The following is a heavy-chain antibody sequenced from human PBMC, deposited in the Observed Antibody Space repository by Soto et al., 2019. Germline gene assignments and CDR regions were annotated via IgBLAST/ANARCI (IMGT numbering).Heavy chain of an antibody. CDR3: AKDLTTIVVVPDAFDI. CDR1: GFTFSSYG. D-gene: IGHD3-22*01. J-gene: IGHJ3*02. Sequence: GGSLRLSCAASGFTFSSYGMHWVRLAPGKGLEWVAVISYDGNHKYYADSVKGRFTISRDNSKNTLYLQMDSLRAEDTAVYYCAKDLTTIVVVPDAFDIWGQGTMVTVSS. CDR2: ISYDGNHK. V-gene: IGHV3-30*18.